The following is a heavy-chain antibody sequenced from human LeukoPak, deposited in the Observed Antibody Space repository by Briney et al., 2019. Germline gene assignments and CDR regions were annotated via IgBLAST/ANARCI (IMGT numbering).Heavy chain of an antibody. D-gene: IGHD5-24*01. CDR1: GFTFSRYD. CDR2: GYHSGTT. J-gene: IGHJ4*02. Sequence: KTGGSLRLSCVASGFTFSRYDMNWVRQSPGKGLEWIGSGYHSGTTYYNPSLESRVSIFIDTSKNQFSLKLSSVTAADTAVYYCARGSRDGYNTFDYWGQGTLVTVSS. CDR3: ARGSRDGYNTFDY. V-gene: IGHV4-38-2*01.